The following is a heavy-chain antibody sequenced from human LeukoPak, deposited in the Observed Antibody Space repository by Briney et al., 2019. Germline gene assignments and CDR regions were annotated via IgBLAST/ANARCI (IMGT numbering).Heavy chain of an antibody. Sequence: GESLKISCQGSGYSFSTYWIGWVRQMPGKGLEWMGLIYPGDSDTRYSPSFQGQVTISADKSISTVFLQWNSLKASDTAMYYCARLATPYSSVNWFDPWGQGTLVTVSS. D-gene: IGHD6-25*01. CDR2: IYPGDSDT. J-gene: IGHJ5*02. CDR3: ARLATPYSSVNWFDP. CDR1: GYSFSTYW. V-gene: IGHV5-51*01.